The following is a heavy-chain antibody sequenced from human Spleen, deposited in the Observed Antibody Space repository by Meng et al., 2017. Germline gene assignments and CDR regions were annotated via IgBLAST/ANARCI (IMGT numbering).Heavy chain of an antibody. CDR1: GGSISSGGYY. CDR2: IYYSGST. V-gene: IGHV4-31*03. D-gene: IGHD3-22*01. J-gene: IGHJ5*02. Sequence: QGPLHESGPGLVKPSQTLSLTCTVSGGSISSGGYYWSWIRQHPGKGLEWIGYIYYSGSTYYNPSLKSRVTISVDTSKNQFSLKLSSVSAADTAVYYCARVSCSGYYSCWFDPWGQGTLVTVSS. CDR3: ARVSCSGYYSCWFDP.